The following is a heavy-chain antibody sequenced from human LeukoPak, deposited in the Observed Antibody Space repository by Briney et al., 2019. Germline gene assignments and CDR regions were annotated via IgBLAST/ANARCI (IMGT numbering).Heavy chain of an antibody. J-gene: IGHJ4*02. CDR3: AIGYCSSTSCGPFDY. Sequence: GGSLRLSCAASGFTFSSYAMSWVRQAPGKGPEWVSAISGSGGSTYYADSVKGRFTISRDNSKNTLYLQMNSLRAEDTAVYYCAIGYCSSTSCGPFDYWGQGTLVTVSS. CDR2: ISGSGGST. V-gene: IGHV3-23*01. D-gene: IGHD2-2*01. CDR1: GFTFSSYA.